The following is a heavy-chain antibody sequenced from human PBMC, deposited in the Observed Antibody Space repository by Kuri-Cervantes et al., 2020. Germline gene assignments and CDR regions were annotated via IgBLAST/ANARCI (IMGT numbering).Heavy chain of an antibody. Sequence: GGSLRLSCAASGFTFSNSAMSWVRQAPGKGLEWVSAISGSGGSTYYADSVKGRFTISRDNAKNPLYLQMNSLRDEDTALYYCAGDRGGDWALVGHWGQGTLVTVSS. V-gene: IGHV3-23*01. D-gene: IGHD3-9*01. CDR2: ISGSGGST. CDR1: GFTFSNSA. J-gene: IGHJ4*02. CDR3: AGDRGGDWALVGH.